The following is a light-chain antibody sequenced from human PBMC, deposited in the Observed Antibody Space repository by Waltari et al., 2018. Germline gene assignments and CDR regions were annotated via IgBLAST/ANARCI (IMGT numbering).Light chain of an antibody. Sequence: DIVMTQSPDSLAVSLGERATINCKSSQNILYSPNNKNYLNWYHPKTEQPPKLLIDWASTRESGVPDRFSGSGSGTDFTLTISSLQAEDVAVYYCQQYYTTPRTFGQGTKVEIK. V-gene: IGKV4-1*01. J-gene: IGKJ2*01. CDR1: QNILYSPNNKNY. CDR2: WAS. CDR3: QQYYTTPRT.